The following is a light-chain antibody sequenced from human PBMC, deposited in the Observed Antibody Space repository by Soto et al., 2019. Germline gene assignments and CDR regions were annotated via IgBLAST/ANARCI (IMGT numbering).Light chain of an antibody. V-gene: IGKV3-11*01. CDR3: QQRSNWPLFT. CDR2: DAS. CDR1: QSVSSY. Sequence: EIVLTQSPATLSSSPGERATLSCRASQSVSSYLAWYQQKPGQAPRLLIYDASSRATGIPARFSGSGSGTDFTLTISSLEPEDFAVYYCQQRSNWPLFTFGPGTKVDIK. J-gene: IGKJ3*01.